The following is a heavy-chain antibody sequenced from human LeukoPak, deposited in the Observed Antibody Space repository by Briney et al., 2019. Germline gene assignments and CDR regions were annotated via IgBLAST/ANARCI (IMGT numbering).Heavy chain of an antibody. CDR3: ARARLSFTRGIGANYFDY. V-gene: IGHV3-7*01. D-gene: IGHD2-15*01. J-gene: IGHJ4*02. CDR2: IKGDGSEK. CDR1: GFTFSSYW. Sequence: GGTLRLSCAASGFTFSSYWMSWVRQAPGKGLEWVANIKGDGSEKYYVDSVKGRFSISRDNAKNFLYLQVNSLRADDTAVYYCARARLSFTRGIGANYFDYWGQGTPVTVSS.